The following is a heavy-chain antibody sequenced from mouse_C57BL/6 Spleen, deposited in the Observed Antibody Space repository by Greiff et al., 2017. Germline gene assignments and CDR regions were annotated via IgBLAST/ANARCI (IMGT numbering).Heavy chain of an antibody. CDR1: GYTFTSYW. Sequence: QVQLQQPGAELVKPGASVKVSCKASGYTFTSYWMHWVKRRPGQGLEWIGRIHPSDSDTNYNQKFKGKATLTVDKPSSTAYMQLSSLTSEDSAVYYCAIEGYDCDVYYDMDYWGQGTTVTVSS. D-gene: IGHD2-4*01. V-gene: IGHV1-74*01. CDR3: AIEGYDCDVYYDMDY. CDR2: IHPSDSDT. J-gene: IGHJ4*01.